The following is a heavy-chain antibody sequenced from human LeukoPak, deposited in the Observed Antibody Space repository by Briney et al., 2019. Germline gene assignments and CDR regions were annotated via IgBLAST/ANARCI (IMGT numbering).Heavy chain of an antibody. CDR2: IYYSGST. V-gene: IGHV4-39*01. CDR3: ARNNATFDY. D-gene: IGHD1-14*01. CDR1: GGSISSSSYY. Sequence: SETLSLTCTVSGGSISSSSYYWGWIRQPPGKGLEWIGSIYYSGSTYYNPSLKSRVTISVDTSKNQFSLKLSSVTAADAAVYYCARNNATFDYWGQGTLVTVSS. J-gene: IGHJ4*02.